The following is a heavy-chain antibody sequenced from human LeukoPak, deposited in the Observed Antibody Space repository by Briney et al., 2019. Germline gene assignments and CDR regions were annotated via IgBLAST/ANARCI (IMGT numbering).Heavy chain of an antibody. CDR1: GFTFSGYW. Sequence: GGPLRLSCVTSGFTFSGYWMHWVRQGPEKGLELVSRIDNDGHGIIYADPVKGRFTTSRDNVKNTLYLQMNSLRVEDTAVYYCAAGGGWDPSFGVVTHIDAWGKGTTVVVS. J-gene: IGHJ6*03. CDR3: AAGGGWDPSFGVVTHIDA. CDR2: IDNDGHGI. V-gene: IGHV3-74*01. D-gene: IGHD3-3*01.